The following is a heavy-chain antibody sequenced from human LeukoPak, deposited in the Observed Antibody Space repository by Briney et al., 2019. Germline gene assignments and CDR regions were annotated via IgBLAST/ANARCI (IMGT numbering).Heavy chain of an antibody. Sequence: SETLSLTCTVSGGSISSYYWSWIRQPPGKGLEWIGHIYYSGTTNYNPSLKSRVTISVDTSKNQFSLKLSSVTAADTAVYYCARDLRRFSLYGPSFDYWGQGTLVTVSS. J-gene: IGHJ4*02. D-gene: IGHD3-10*01. CDR1: GGSISSYY. V-gene: IGHV4-59*12. CDR3: ARDLRRFSLYGPSFDY. CDR2: IYYSGTT.